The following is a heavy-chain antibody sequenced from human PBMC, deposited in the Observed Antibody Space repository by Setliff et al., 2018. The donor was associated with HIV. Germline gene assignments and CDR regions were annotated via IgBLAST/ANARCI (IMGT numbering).Heavy chain of an antibody. V-gene: IGHV4-61*09. CDR1: GGSISSGNYY. Sequence: PSETLSLTCTVSGGSISSGNYYGSWIRVPAGKGLEWIGHVYTDGSTNYNPSLNSRVTISVYMSKNQFSLKMNSLTAADTALYYCVSSWYWDFDFWGQGAQVTVSS. CDR3: VSSWYWDFDF. CDR2: VYTDGST. D-gene: IGHD6-13*01. J-gene: IGHJ4*02.